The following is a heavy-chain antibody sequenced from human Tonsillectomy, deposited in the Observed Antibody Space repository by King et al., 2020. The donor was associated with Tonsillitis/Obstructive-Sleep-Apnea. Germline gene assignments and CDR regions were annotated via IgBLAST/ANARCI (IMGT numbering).Heavy chain of an antibody. Sequence: VQLVESGGGLVKPGGSLRLSCAASGFTFSSYSMNWVRQAPGKGLEWVSSISSSSIYIYYADSVKGRFTISRDNAKNSLYLQMNSLRAEDTAVYYCAREIGGYYYDSSGYSYWGQGTLVTVSS. CDR1: GFTFSSYS. CDR3: AREIGGYYYDSSGYSY. V-gene: IGHV3-21*01. J-gene: IGHJ4*02. D-gene: IGHD3-22*01. CDR2: ISSSSIYI.